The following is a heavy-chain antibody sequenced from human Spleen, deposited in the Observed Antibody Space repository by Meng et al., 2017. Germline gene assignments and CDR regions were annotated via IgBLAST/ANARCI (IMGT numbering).Heavy chain of an antibody. CDR2: CSPGGNYI. V-gene: IGHV3-21*05. J-gene: IGHJ3*02. CDR1: GCTFSSYS. Sequence: GESLKISCAASGCTFSSYSMNWVRQAPGKGLEWVSYCSPGGNYIYYADSVKGRFTTSSDNAVNSLSLQMNSLRVDDTAVYYCARTIRVGSGGGLDGFDIWGQGTMVTVSS. CDR3: ARTIRVGSGGGLDGFDI. D-gene: IGHD3-16*01.